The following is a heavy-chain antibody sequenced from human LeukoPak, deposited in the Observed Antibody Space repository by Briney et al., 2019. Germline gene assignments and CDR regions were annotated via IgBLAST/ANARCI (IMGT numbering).Heavy chain of an antibody. CDR1: GGSISSYY. CDR2: IYTSGST. D-gene: IGHD2-15*01. V-gene: IGHV4-4*07. Sequence: SETLSLTCTVSGGSISSYYWSWIRQPAGKGLEWIGRIYTSGSTNYNPSLKSRVTMSVDTSKNQFSLKLSSVTAADTAVYYCARDGPSYCSGGSCYPFDYWGQGTLVTFSS. J-gene: IGHJ4*02. CDR3: ARDGPSYCSGGSCYPFDY.